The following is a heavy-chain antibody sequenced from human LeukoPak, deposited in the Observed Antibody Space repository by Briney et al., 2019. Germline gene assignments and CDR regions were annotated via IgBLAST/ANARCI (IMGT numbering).Heavy chain of an antibody. Sequence: GGSLRLSCAASGFTFNNYSMNWVRQAPGKGLEWVSSISSSSTYISYADSVKGRFTISRDNAKNSLYLQMNSLRAEDTAVYYCAREITSIAALTPLDYWGQGTLVTVTS. V-gene: IGHV3-21*01. CDR2: ISSSSTYI. J-gene: IGHJ4*02. CDR1: GFTFNNYS. CDR3: AREITSIAALTPLDY. D-gene: IGHD6-6*01.